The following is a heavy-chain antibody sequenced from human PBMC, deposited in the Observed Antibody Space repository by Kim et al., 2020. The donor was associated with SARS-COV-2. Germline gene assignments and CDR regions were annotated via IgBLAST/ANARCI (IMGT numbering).Heavy chain of an antibody. CDR1: GFTFNAYS. D-gene: IGHD2-8*01. CDR3: VSDGHCINGYCYYY. J-gene: IGHJ6*01. Sequence: GGSLRLSCAASGFTFNAYSMAWVRLAPGKGLEWVSSISDSGTMNIYYADSVMGRFTISRDTAKNSLHLQMNSLSAEDTAVYYCVSDGHCINGYCYYY. CDR2: ISDSGTMNI. V-gene: IGHV3-21*01.